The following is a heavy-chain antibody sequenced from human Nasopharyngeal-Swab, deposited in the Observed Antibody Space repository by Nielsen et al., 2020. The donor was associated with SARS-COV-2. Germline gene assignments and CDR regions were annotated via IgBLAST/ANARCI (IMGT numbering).Heavy chain of an antibody. CDR1: RFIFSSYA. J-gene: IGHJ4*02. D-gene: IGHD2-21*01. CDR3: ASRSLLSGGAFDY. V-gene: IGHV3-23*01. Sequence: GESLKISCAASRFIFSSYAMSWVSQAPGKGLEWVSAISGSGGRTYYGDSVKGRFTISRDNSKNTLYLQMNSLRADDTAVYYCASRSLLSGGAFDYWGQGTLVIVSS. CDR2: ISGSGGRT.